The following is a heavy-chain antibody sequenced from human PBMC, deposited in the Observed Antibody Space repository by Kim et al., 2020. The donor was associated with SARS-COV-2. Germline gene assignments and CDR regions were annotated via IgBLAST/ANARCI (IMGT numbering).Heavy chain of an antibody. CDR3: ARATEGYNSSWYMDY. CDR1: GGSISSYY. J-gene: IGHJ4*02. V-gene: IGHV4-59*12. CDR2: IYYSGST. Sequence: SETLSLTCTVSGGSISSYYWSWIRQPPGKGLEWIGYIYYSGSTNYNPSLKSRVTISVDTSKNQFSLKLSSVTAADTAVYYCARATEGYNSSWYMDYWGQGTLVTVSS. D-gene: IGHD6-13*01.